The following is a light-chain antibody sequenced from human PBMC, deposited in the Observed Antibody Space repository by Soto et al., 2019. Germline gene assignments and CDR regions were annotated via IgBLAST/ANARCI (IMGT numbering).Light chain of an antibody. CDR2: GAS. J-gene: IGKJ1*01. Sequence: EIVMTQSPATLSVSPGERATLSCRASQSVSSNLAWYQKKPGQAPRLLIYGASTRATGIPARFSGSGSGTEFTLTISRLQSEDFAVYYGQQYNNWWTFGQGPKVEIK. CDR3: QQYNNWWT. V-gene: IGKV3-15*01. CDR1: QSVSSN.